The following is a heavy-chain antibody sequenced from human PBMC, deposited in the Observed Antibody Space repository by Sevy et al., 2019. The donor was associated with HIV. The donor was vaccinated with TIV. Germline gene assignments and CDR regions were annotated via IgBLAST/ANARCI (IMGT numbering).Heavy chain of an antibody. J-gene: IGHJ3*02. Sequence: GESLKISCKGSGYSFTSYWIGWVRQMPGKGLEWMGIIYPGDSDTRYSPSFQGQVTISADKSISTAYLQWSSLKASDTAMYYCARTEFCSGGSCSMSIWVQGTMVTVSS. V-gene: IGHV5-51*01. D-gene: IGHD2-15*01. CDR1: GYSFTSYW. CDR3: ARTEFCSGGSCSMSI. CDR2: IYPGDSDT.